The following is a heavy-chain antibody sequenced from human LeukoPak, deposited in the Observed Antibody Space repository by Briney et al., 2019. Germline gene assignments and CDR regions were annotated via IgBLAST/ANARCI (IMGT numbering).Heavy chain of an antibody. CDR1: GGTFSSYA. J-gene: IGHJ4*02. V-gene: IGHV1-69*13. CDR2: IIPIFGTA. Sequence: SVTVSCTASGGTFSSYAISWVRQAPGQGLEWMGGIIPIFGTANYAQKFQGRVTITADESTSTAYMELSSLRSEDTAVYYCASARGYSYGPIPLEYWGQGTLVTVSS. CDR3: ASARGYSYGPIPLEY. D-gene: IGHD5-18*01.